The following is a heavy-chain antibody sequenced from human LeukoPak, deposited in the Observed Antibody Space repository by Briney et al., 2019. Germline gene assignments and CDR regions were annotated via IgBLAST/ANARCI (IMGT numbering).Heavy chain of an antibody. CDR1: GFTFSGSA. V-gene: IGHV3-73*01. CDR3: TGGGNTVS. D-gene: IGHD5/OR15-5a*01. Sequence: GESLRLSCAASGFTFSGSAMHWVRQASGKGLEWVGRIRSKANSYATAYAASVKGRFTIPRDDSKNTAYLQMNSPKTEDTAVYYCTGGGNTVSWGQGTLVTVSS. CDR2: IRSKANSYAT. J-gene: IGHJ5*02.